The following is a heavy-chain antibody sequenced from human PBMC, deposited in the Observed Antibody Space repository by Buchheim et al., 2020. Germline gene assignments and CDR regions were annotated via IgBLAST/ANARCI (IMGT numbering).Heavy chain of an antibody. CDR2: IHHTGRT. CDR1: GVSISSTSY. V-gene: IGHV4-4*02. J-gene: IGHJ4*02. CDR3: ARPFRSGYWPFDS. Sequence: QVQLQESGPGLAKPSGTLSLTCAVSGVSISSTSYWSWVRQPPGKGLEWIGEIHHTGRTNYNPSLQSRVTISIDKSKNHYSLKVTSVTAADTAVYYCARPFRSGYWPFDSWGQGTL. D-gene: IGHD3-3*01.